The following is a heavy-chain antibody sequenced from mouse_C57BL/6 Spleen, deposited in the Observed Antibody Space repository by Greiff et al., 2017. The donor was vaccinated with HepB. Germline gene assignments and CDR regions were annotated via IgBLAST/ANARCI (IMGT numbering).Heavy chain of an antibody. Sequence: VQLQQSGPGLVQPSQSLSITCTVSGFSLTSYGVHWVRQSPGKGLEWLGVIWSGGSTDYNAAFISRLSISKDNSKSQVFFKMNSLQAEDTAIYYCAKRGYYGSSPYFDVWGTGTTVTVSS. CDR2: IWSGGST. CDR3: AKRGYYGSSPYFDV. CDR1: GFSLTSYG. D-gene: IGHD1-1*01. J-gene: IGHJ1*03. V-gene: IGHV2-2*01.